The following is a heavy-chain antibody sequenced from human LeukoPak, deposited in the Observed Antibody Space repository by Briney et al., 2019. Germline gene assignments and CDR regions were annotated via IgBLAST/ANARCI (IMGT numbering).Heavy chain of an antibody. D-gene: IGHD6-6*01. CDR1: GFTLSSYA. CDR2: ISGSGGST. V-gene: IGHV3-23*01. J-gene: IGHJ4*02. CDR3: ARVDAALDY. Sequence: GGSLRLSCAASGFTLSSYAMSWVRQAPGKGLEWVSAISGSGGSTYYADSVKGRFTISRDNSKNTLYLQMNSLRAEDTAIYYCARVDAALDYWGQGTLVTVSS.